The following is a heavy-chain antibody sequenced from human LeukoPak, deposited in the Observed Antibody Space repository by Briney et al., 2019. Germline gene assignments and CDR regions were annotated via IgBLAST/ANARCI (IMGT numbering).Heavy chain of an antibody. V-gene: IGHV3-11*05. CDR3: ARDKFTSSSWYEAFDI. D-gene: IGHD6-13*01. Sequence: GGSLRLSCAASGFTFSDCYMSWIRQAPGKGLEWVSYISSSSSYTNYADSVKGRFTISRDNAKNSLYLQMNSLRAEYTAVYYCARDKFTSSSWYEAFDIWGQGTMVTVSS. J-gene: IGHJ3*02. CDR2: ISSSSSYT. CDR1: GFTFSDCY.